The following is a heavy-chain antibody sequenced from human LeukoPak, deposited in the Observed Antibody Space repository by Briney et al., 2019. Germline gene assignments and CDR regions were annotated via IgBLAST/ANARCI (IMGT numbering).Heavy chain of an antibody. CDR2: IWYDGSNK. J-gene: IGHJ5*02. D-gene: IGHD6-13*01. Sequence: GGSLRLSCAASGFTFSNYGMHWVRQAPGKGLEWVAIIWYDGSNKYYADSVKGRFTISRDNSKNTLYLQMNSLRAEDTAVYYCARGFATAAATSDPWGQGTLVTVSS. CDR3: ARGFATAAATSDP. V-gene: IGHV3-33*01. CDR1: GFTFSNYG.